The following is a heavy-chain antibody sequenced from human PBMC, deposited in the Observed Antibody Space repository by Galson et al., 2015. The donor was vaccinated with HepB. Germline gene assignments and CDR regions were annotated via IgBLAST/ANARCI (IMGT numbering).Heavy chain of an antibody. J-gene: IGHJ6*02. CDR2: ISGSGGST. CDR3: AKESGGVIAIYYYYGMDV. Sequence: SLRLSCAASGFTFSSYAMSWVRQAPGKGLEWVSAISGSGGSTYYADSVKGRFTISRDNSKNTLYLQMNSLRAEDTAVYYCAKESGGVIAIYYYYGMDVWGQGTTVTVSS. D-gene: IGHD3-10*01. CDR1: GFTFSSYA. V-gene: IGHV3-23*01.